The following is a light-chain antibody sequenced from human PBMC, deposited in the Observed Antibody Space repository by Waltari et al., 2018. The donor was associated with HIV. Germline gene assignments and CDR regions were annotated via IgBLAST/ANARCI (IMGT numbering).Light chain of an antibody. Sequence: SYDLTQPPSVSVSPGQTAIITCSGDKWGNKYACWYQQKPGQSPVRVIYQDTKRPSGSRWRFSGSPSGKTATLTGSGTQAMDVADYYCQAWDSSTVLFGGGTTLTVL. CDR3: QAWDSSTVL. V-gene: IGLV3-1*01. J-gene: IGLJ2*01. CDR1: KWGNKY. CDR2: QDT.